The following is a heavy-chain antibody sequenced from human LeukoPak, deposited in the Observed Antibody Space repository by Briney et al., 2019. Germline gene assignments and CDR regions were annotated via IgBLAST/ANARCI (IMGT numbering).Heavy chain of an antibody. Sequence: ASVKVSCKTSGYTFTDYDIHWVRQAPGQGLERMGWINPNSANTNYAQKLQGRVTFTRDTSLGIVYMELGGLTSEDAAVYFCARGDFGETNTAFDIWGQGTLVAVSS. V-gene: IGHV1-8*03. D-gene: IGHD4-17*01. J-gene: IGHJ3*02. CDR3: ARGDFGETNTAFDI. CDR2: INPNSANT. CDR1: GYTFTDYD.